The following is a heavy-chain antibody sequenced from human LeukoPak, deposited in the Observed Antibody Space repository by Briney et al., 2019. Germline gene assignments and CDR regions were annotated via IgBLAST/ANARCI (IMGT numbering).Heavy chain of an antibody. CDR2: INHSGST. CDR3: ARFAPMDRDYDDRNSIDH. CDR1: GGSFSGYY. D-gene: IGHD4-17*01. V-gene: IGHV4-34*01. J-gene: IGHJ4*02. Sequence: PSETLSLTCAVYGGSFSGYYWSWIRQPPGKGLEWIGEINHSGSTNYNPSLKSRVTISVDTSKNQFSLKLSSVTAADTAVYYCARFAPMDRDYDDRNSIDHWGQGTLVTVSS.